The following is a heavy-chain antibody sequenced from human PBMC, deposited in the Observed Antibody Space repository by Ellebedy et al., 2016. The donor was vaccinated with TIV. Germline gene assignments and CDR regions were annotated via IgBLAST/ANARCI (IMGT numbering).Heavy chain of an antibody. J-gene: IGHJ3*02. CDR2: IRVEGNEK. Sequence: GGSLRLSCAASGFSFSSYWMSWVRQAPGKGLEWVANIRVEGNEKYYVDSVKGRFTISRDNAKNSLYLEMNHLRAEDTAVYYCATDGSYGDYLSPAHAFEIWGQGTMVAVSS. CDR3: ATDGSYGDYLSPAHAFEI. D-gene: IGHD4-17*01. CDR1: GFSFSSYW. V-gene: IGHV3-7*01.